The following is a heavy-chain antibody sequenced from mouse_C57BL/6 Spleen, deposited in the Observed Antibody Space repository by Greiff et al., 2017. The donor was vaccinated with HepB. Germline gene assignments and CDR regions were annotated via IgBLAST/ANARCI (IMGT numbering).Heavy chain of an antibody. CDR1: GYAFSSSW. CDR3: ARSYSGYDHSMDY. J-gene: IGHJ4*01. Sequence: QVQLQQSGPELVKPGASVKISCKASGYAFSSSWMNWVKQRPGKGLEWIGRIYPGDGDTNYNGKFKGKATLTADKSSSTAYMQLSSLTSEDSAVYFCARSYSGYDHSMDYWGQGTSVTVSS. D-gene: IGHD2-2*01. CDR2: IYPGDGDT. V-gene: IGHV1-82*01.